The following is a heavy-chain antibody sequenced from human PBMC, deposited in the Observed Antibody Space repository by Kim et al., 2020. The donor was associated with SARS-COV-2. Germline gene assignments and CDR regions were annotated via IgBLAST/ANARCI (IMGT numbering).Heavy chain of an antibody. V-gene: IGHV3-13*01. CDR2: IHSSGKT. Sequence: GGSLRLSCVASGLNFNTFDMHWVRQVTGGRLEWVSTIHSSGKTFYSDSVKGRCTVSRDNAKNSFHLQMSSLRAGDTAKYYCGRGGGTSWFDYYYGVDVWGQGTAVTVSS. CDR1: GLNFNTFD. D-gene: IGHD3-10*01. CDR3: GRGGGTSWFDYYYGVDV. J-gene: IGHJ6*02.